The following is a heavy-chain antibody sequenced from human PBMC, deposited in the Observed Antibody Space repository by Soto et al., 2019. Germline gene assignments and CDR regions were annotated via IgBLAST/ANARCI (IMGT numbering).Heavy chain of an antibody. CDR2: ISWNSGSI. Sequence: EVQLVESGGGLVQPGRSLRLSCAASGFTFDDYAMHWVRQAPGKGLEWVSGISWNSGSIGYADSVKGRFTISRDNAKNSLYLQMNSLRAEDTALYYCAKDMGAGRGYYYYYGMDVWGQGITVTVSS. J-gene: IGHJ6*02. CDR3: AKDMGAGRGYYYYYGMDV. D-gene: IGHD2-15*01. CDR1: GFTFDDYA. V-gene: IGHV3-9*01.